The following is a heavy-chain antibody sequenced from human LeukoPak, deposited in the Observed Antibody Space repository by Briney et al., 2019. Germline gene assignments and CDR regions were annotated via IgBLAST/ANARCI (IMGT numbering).Heavy chain of an antibody. CDR1: GGTFSSYA. CDR2: MNPNSGHT. CDR3: ARGDYGDYVKRDYYYMDV. V-gene: IGHV1-8*02. D-gene: IGHD4-17*01. Sequence: VSVKVSCKASGGTFSSYAISWVRQAPGQGLEWMGWMNPNSGHTGYAQKFQGRLTMTRNTSISTAYMELSSLRSEDTAVHFCARGDYGDYVKRDYYYMDVWGKGTTVTISS. J-gene: IGHJ6*03.